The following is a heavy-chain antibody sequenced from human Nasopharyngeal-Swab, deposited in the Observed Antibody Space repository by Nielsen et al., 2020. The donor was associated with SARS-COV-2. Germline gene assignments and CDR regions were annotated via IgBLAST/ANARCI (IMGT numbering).Heavy chain of an antibody. V-gene: IGHV4-39*01. D-gene: IGHD6-13*01. CDR3: ARWKGIAAAWDY. Sequence: CQAPGKGLEWIGSIYYSGSTYYNPSLKSRVTISVDTSKNQFSLKLSSVTAADTAVYYCARWKGIAAAWDYWGQGTLVTVSS. CDR2: IYYSGST. J-gene: IGHJ4*02.